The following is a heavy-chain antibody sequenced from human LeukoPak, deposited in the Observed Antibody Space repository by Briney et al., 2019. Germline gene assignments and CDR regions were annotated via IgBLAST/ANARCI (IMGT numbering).Heavy chain of an antibody. CDR1: GGSISSYY. CDR2: VSLSGST. V-gene: IGHV4-4*07. J-gene: IGHJ6*02. D-gene: IGHD6-19*01. Sequence: SETLSLTCTVSGGSISSYYWSWVRQPAGKRLEWIGRVSLSGSTNYNPSVKSRVTMSVDTSKNQFSLKLYSVTAADTAVYYCARSGRVAENYYYYGMDVWGQGTTVTVSS. CDR3: ARSGRVAENYYYYGMDV.